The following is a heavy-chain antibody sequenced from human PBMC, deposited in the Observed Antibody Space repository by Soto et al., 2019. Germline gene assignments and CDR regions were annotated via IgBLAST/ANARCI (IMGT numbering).Heavy chain of an antibody. Sequence: ASVKVSCKASGYTFTSYGISWVRQAPGQGLEWMGWISAYNGNTNYAQKLQGRVTMTTDTSTSTAYMELRSLRSDDTAVYYCARVSVQHIVVVAHDYWGQGTLVTVSS. CDR2: ISAYNGNT. CDR3: ARVSVQHIVVVAHDY. D-gene: IGHD2-21*01. CDR1: GYTFTSYG. V-gene: IGHV1-18*01. J-gene: IGHJ4*02.